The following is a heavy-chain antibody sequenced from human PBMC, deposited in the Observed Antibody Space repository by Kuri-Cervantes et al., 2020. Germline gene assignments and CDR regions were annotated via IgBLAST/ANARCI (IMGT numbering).Heavy chain of an antibody. CDR1: GFPFSSYA. CDR2: ISYDGSNK. Sequence: GGSLRLSCAASGFPFSSYAMHWVRQAPGKGLEWVAVISYDGSNKYYADSVKGRFTISRDNSKNTLYLQMNSLRAEDTAVYYCAKDSSSSPDLAYYFDYWGQGTLVTVSS. J-gene: IGHJ4*02. CDR3: AKDSSSSPDLAYYFDY. D-gene: IGHD6-13*01. V-gene: IGHV3-30-3*01.